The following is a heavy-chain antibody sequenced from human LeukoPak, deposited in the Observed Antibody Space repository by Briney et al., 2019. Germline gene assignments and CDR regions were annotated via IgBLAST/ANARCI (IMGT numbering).Heavy chain of an antibody. V-gene: IGHV1-69*13. CDR3: ARVPGGTQSSI. J-gene: IGHJ3*02. Sequence: GASVKVSCKASGGTFSSYAFSWVRQAPGQGLEWMGGIIPIFGTANYAQKFQGRVTITADESTSTAYMELSSLRSEDTAVYYCARVPGGTQSSIWGQGTMVTVSS. D-gene: IGHD6-13*01. CDR1: GGTFSSYA. CDR2: IIPIFGTA.